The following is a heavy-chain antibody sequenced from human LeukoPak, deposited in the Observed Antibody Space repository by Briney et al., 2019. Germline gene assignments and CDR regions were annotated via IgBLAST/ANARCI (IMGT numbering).Heavy chain of an antibody. CDR1: GYTFTSYG. V-gene: IGHV1-24*01. CDR3: ATGLGSGYDYYFDY. CDR2: FDPEDGET. D-gene: IGHD5-12*01. Sequence: GASVKVSCKASGYTFTSYGISWVRQAPGKGLEWMGGFDPEDGETIYAQKFQGRVTMTEDTSTDTAYMELSSLRSEDTAVYYCATGLGSGYDYYFDYWGQGTLVTVSS. J-gene: IGHJ4*02.